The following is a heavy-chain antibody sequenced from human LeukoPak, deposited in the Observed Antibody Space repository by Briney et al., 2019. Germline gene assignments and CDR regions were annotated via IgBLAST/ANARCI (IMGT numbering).Heavy chain of an antibody. CDR1: GFTFSSYE. CDR3: ARDSPTTYYYDSSGYRLFDY. V-gene: IGHV3-48*03. J-gene: IGHJ4*02. CDR2: ISSSGSTI. D-gene: IGHD3-22*01. Sequence: GGSLRLSCAASGFTFSSYEMNWVRQAPGKGLEWVSYISSSGSTIYYADSVKGRFPISRDNAKNSLYLQMKSLRAEDTAVYYCARDSPTTYYYDSSGYRLFDYWGQGTLVTVSS.